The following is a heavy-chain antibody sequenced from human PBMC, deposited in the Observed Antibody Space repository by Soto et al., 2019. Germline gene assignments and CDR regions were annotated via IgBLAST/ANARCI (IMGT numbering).Heavy chain of an antibody. Sequence: QGQLVESGGGVVQPGGSLRLSCTASAFTFTSYAMHWVRQAPGKGLEWVAVISYDGIIKHYADSVKGRFTISRENSKNTLYLQMNSLRAEDTAIYYCARAKCLYDRSTHYYGSDVWGQGTTVTVSS. J-gene: IGHJ6*02. CDR3: ARAKCLYDRSTHYYGSDV. CDR1: AFTFTSYA. CDR2: ISYDGIIK. D-gene: IGHD3-22*01. V-gene: IGHV3-30*14.